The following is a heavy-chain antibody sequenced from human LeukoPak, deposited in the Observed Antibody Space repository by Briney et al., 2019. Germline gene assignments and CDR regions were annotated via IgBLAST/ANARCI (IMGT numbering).Heavy chain of an antibody. J-gene: IGHJ4*02. Sequence: GGSLRLSCAASGFTPSSYWMSWVRQAPGKGLEWVGNIKQDGGEDYYVNSVKGRFTISRDNANNSLYLQMNSLRAEDTAMYYCATHTSGWKGYFDYWGQGTLVSVSS. D-gene: IGHD6-19*01. CDR1: GFTPSSYW. CDR2: IKQDGGED. CDR3: ATHTSGWKGYFDY. V-gene: IGHV3-7*05.